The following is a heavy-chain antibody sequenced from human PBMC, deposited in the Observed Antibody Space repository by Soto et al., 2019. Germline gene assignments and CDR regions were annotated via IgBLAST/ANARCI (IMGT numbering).Heavy chain of an antibody. CDR1: RFTFSSYE. CDR3: ARENSPAGMYV. CDR2: ISTSGSTI. Sequence: EVQLVESGGGLAQPGGSLRLSCTASRFTFSSYEMIWIRQTPGKGLECVSYISTSGSTIYYADSVKGRFTISRDNAKNSLYLQMNSLRVEDTAVYYCARENSPAGMYVWGQGTTVTVSS. V-gene: IGHV3-48*03. J-gene: IGHJ6*02. D-gene: IGHD6-13*01.